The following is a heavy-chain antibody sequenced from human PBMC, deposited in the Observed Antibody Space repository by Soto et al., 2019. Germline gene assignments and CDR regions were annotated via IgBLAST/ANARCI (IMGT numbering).Heavy chain of an antibody. J-gene: IGHJ6*02. CDR2: IWYDGSNK. Sequence: QVQLVESGGGVVQPGRSLRLSCAASGFTFSSYGMHWVRQAPGKGLEWVAVIWYDGSNKYYADSVKGRFTISRDNSKNTLYLQMNSLRAEDTAVYYCAREGSGYEGDYYYGMDVWGQGTTVTVSS. CDR1: GFTFSSYG. V-gene: IGHV3-33*01. CDR3: AREGSGYEGDYYYGMDV. D-gene: IGHD5-12*01.